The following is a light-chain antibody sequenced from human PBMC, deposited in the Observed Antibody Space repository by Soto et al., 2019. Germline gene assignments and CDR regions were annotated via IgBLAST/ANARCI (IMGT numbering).Light chain of an antibody. CDR1: QSISSW. CDR2: KAY. J-gene: IGKJ3*01. CDR3: QQYFT. V-gene: IGKV1-5*03. Sequence: DIQMTQSPSTLSASVGDRVTITCRASQSISSWLAWSQHKPGKAPKLLIYKAYILESGVTSRFSGSGSGTEFTINISSLQPDDFEANYCQQYFTFGPGTKVDIK.